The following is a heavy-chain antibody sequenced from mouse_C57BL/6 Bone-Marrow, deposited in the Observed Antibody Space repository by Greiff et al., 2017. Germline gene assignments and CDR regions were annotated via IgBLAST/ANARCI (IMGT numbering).Heavy chain of an antibody. J-gene: IGHJ4*01. Sequence: EVMLVESGGGLVQPGGSLKLSCAASGFTFSDYGMAWVRQAPRKGPEWVAFISNLAYSIYYADTVTGRFTISRENAKNTLYLEMSSLRSEDTAMYYCAGRGITTVVATGAMDYWGQGTSVTVSS. CDR1: GFTFSDYG. D-gene: IGHD1-1*01. V-gene: IGHV5-15*04. CDR2: ISNLAYSI. CDR3: AGRGITTVVATGAMDY.